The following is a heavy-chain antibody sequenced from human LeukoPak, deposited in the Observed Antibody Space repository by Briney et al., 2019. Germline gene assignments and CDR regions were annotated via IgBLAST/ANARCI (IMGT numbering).Heavy chain of an antibody. J-gene: IGHJ4*02. CDR1: GGSVNSGTYY. V-gene: IGHV4-61*01. Sequence: PSETLSLTCTVSGGSVNSGTYYWSWIRQPPGKGLEWIGSIYYSGSTNYNPSLRSRVTISVGTSKNQFSLKLNSLTAADTAVYYCARFAVANVFDYWGQGTLVTVSS. CDR3: ARFAVANVFDY. CDR2: IYYSGST. D-gene: IGHD6-19*01.